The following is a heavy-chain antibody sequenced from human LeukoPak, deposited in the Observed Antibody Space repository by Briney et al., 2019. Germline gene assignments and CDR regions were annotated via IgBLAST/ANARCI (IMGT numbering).Heavy chain of an antibody. J-gene: IGHJ4*02. CDR2: IYHSGST. V-gene: IGHV4-30-2*01. CDR1: GGSISSGGYY. CDR3: ARVWGSGWYFDY. Sequence: PSETLSLTCTVSGGSISSGGYYWSWLRQPPGKGLEWIGYIYHSGSTYYNPSLKSRVTISVDTSKNQFSLKLSSVTAADTAVYYCARVWGSGWYFDYWGQGTLVTVSS. D-gene: IGHD6-19*01.